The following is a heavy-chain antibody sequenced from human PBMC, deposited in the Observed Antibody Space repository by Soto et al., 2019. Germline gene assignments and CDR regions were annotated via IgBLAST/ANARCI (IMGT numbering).Heavy chain of an antibody. V-gene: IGHV3-49*03. D-gene: IGHD3-3*01. CDR2: IRSKAYGGTT. J-gene: IGHJ6*02. CDR1: GFTFGDYA. CDR3: TRDYDFWSGYKYYYYYGMDV. Sequence: GSLRLSCTASGFTFGDYAMSWFRQAPGKGLEWVGFIRSKAYGGTTEYAASVKGRFTISRDDSKSIAYLQMNSLKTEDTAVYYCTRDYDFWSGYKYYYYYGMDVWGQGTTVTVSS.